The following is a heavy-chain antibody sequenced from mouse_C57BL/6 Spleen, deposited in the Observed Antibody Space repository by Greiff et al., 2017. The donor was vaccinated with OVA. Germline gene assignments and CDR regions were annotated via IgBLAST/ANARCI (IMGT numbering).Heavy chain of an antibody. V-gene: IGHV2-2*01. D-gene: IGHD2-4*01. CDR3: ARTLDDYDSWFAY. J-gene: IGHJ3*01. CDR2: IWSGGST. CDR1: GFSLTSYG. Sequence: VKLVESGPGLVQPSQSLSITCTVSGFSLTSYGVHWVRQSPGKGLEWLGVIWSGGSTDYNAAFISRLSISKDNSKSQVFFKMNSLQADDTAIYDCARTLDDYDSWFAYWGQGTLVTVSA.